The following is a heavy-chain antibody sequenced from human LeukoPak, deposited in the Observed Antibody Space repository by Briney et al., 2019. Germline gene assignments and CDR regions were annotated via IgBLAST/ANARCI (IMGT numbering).Heavy chain of an antibody. Sequence: GESLKISCKGSGYSFRSYWISWVHQMPGKGLEWMGRIDPTDSYTDYSPSFEGHVTISVDRSITTAYLQWSSLKASDTAMYFCASSRAGTLKVHNWFDPWGQGSLVTVSS. CDR3: ASSRAGTLKVHNWFDP. V-gene: IGHV5-10-1*01. CDR2: IDPTDSYT. J-gene: IGHJ5*02. CDR1: GYSFRSYW. D-gene: IGHD6-19*01.